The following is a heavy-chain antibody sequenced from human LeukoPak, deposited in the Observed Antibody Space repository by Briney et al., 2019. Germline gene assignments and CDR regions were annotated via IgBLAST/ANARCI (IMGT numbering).Heavy chain of an antibody. CDR3: ASGRGVTMIVVVRHAFDC. CDR1: GYTFTDYY. D-gene: IGHD3-22*01. Sequence: ASVTVSFKASGYTFTDYYMHGVRQAPGQGRAWVGWINPNSGGTNYPQKFQGRVTMTRDTTISTAYMELSRLRSDDTAVYYCASGRGVTMIVVVRHAFDCWGQGTMVTVSS. V-gene: IGHV1-2*02. CDR2: INPNSGGT. J-gene: IGHJ5*01.